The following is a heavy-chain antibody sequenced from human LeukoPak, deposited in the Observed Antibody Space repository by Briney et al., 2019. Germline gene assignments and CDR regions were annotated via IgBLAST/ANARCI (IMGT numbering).Heavy chain of an antibody. Sequence: ASVKVSCKASGYTFTDYYMHWVRQAPGQGLEWMGWINPNSGGTNYAQQFQGRVTMTRDTSISTTYMELSNLRSDDTAVYYCARGIAAPGGRWFDPWGQGTLVTASS. CDR2: INPNSGGT. J-gene: IGHJ5*02. CDR1: GYTFTDYY. V-gene: IGHV1-2*02. D-gene: IGHD6-13*01. CDR3: ARGIAAPGGRWFDP.